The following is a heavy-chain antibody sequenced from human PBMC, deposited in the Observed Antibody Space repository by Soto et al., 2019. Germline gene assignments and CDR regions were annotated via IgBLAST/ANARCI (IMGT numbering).Heavy chain of an antibody. CDR1: GGSLSGYY. CDR3: AHRSNPEVPEY. CDR2: INHSGSA. Sequence: SETLSLTCAVSGGSLSGYYWSWIRQSPGKGLEWIGQINHSGSANYHPSLKSRVTIFLDTSGNEFSLALSSVTAADTSVYYCAHRSNPEVPEYWGQGTLVTVSS. J-gene: IGHJ4*02. V-gene: IGHV4-34*01. D-gene: IGHD2-15*01.